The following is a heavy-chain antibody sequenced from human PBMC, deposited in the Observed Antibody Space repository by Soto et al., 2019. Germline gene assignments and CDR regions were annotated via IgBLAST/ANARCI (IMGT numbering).Heavy chain of an antibody. CDR2: ISGSGGST. CDR3: AKCPLYYYGSGTNWFDP. J-gene: IGHJ5*02. CDR1: GFTFSSYA. V-gene: IGHV3-23*01. D-gene: IGHD3-10*01. Sequence: EVQLLESGGGLVQPGGSLRLSCAASGFTFSSYAMSWVRQAPGKGLEWVSAISGSGGSTYYADSVKGRFTISRDNSKNTLYLQMNSLRAEDTAVYYCAKCPLYYYGSGTNWFDPWGQGTLVTVSS.